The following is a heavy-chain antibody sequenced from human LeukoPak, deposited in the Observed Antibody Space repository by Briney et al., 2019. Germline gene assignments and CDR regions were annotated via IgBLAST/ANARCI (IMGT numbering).Heavy chain of an antibody. J-gene: IGHJ3*02. CDR2: IYPGDSDS. D-gene: IGHD6-25*01. V-gene: IGHV5-51*01. Sequence: GGSLQISFQSSGYHFTNYWIAWVRRVPGKGGELMGIIYPGDSDSRYSPSFQGQVTISADNSISTAYLQWSSLKASDTAMYYCARRRAASGIPDTFDIWGQGTMVTVSS. CDR1: GYHFTNYW. CDR3: ARRRAASGIPDTFDI.